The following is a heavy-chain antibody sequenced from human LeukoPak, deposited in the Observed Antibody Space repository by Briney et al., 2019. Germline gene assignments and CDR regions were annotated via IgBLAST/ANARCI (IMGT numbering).Heavy chain of an antibody. D-gene: IGHD3-16*01. Sequence: SETLSLTCAVYGGSFSGYYWSWIRQPPGKGLEWIGEINHSGSTNYNPPLKSRVTISVDTSKNQFSLKLSSVTAADTAVYYCARFGQRSAFDIWGQGTMVTVSS. CDR2: INHSGST. CDR3: ARFGQRSAFDI. J-gene: IGHJ3*02. V-gene: IGHV4-34*01. CDR1: GGSFSGYY.